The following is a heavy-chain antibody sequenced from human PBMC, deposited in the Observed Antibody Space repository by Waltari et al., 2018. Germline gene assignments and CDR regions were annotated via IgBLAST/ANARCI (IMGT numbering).Heavy chain of an antibody. J-gene: IGHJ4*02. Sequence: QMQLQESGPGLVKPSATLSLTCTVSGGSVTTSNSVWGWIRQPPGKGLEWIATIHYSGRTYYNASLKSRVSMAVDASKNQFSLRLTYATDADTALYYCARLSLYYGGREVDWGQGTLVTASS. CDR3: ARLSLYYGGREVD. CDR2: IHYSGRT. CDR1: GGSVTTSNSV. D-gene: IGHD4-17*01. V-gene: IGHV4-39*01.